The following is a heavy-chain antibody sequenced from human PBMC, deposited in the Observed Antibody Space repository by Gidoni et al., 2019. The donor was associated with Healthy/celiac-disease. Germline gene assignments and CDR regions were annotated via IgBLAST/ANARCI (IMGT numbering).Heavy chain of an antibody. CDR1: GFPFSLYG. J-gene: IGHJ3*02. CDR2: ISYDGSNK. Sequence: QVPLVESGGGVVHPGRSLRLSCAASGFPFSLYGMHWVRQAPGKGLEWVAVISYDGSNKYYADSVKGRFTISRDNSKNTLYLQMNSLRAEETAVYYCAKAPLTYGGNSVGAFDIWGQGTMVTVSS. D-gene: IGHD4-17*01. V-gene: IGHV3-30*18. CDR3: AKAPLTYGGNSVGAFDI.